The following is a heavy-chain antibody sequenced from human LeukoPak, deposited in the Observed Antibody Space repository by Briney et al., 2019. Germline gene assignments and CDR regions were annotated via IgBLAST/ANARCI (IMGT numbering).Heavy chain of an antibody. J-gene: IGHJ4*02. V-gene: IGHV3-23*01. D-gene: IGHD1-26*01. CDR1: GFTFSTYA. CDR3: ARRLLVGTTVRPYFDY. Sequence: GGSLRLSCAASGFTFSTYAISWVRQAPGEGLEWVSTITGGGGGTYYADSVKGRFTISRDNSKHTVYLEMNSLRAEDTAVYYCARRLLVGTTVRPYFDYWGQGTLVTVSS. CDR2: ITGGGGGT.